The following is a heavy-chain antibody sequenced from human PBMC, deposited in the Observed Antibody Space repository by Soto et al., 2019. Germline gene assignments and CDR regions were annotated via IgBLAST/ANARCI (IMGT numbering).Heavy chain of an antibody. Sequence: SETLSLTCAVSGGSISSSNWWSWVRQPPGKGLEWIGEIYHSGSTNYNPSLKSRVTISVDKSKNQFSLKLSSVTAADTAVYYCARDMKPPRGLMDVWGQGTTVTVSS. J-gene: IGHJ6*02. V-gene: IGHV4-4*02. D-gene: IGHD3-16*01. CDR3: ARDMKPPRGLMDV. CDR1: GGSISSSNW. CDR2: IYHSGST.